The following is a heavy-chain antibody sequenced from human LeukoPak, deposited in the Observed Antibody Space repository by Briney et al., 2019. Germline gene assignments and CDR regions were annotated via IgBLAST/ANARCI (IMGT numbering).Heavy chain of an antibody. D-gene: IGHD3-22*01. CDR2: IKQDGSEK. V-gene: IGHV3-7*03. CDR1: GFTFSSYW. J-gene: IGHJ4*02. Sequence: GGSLRLSCAASGFTFSSYWMSWVRQAPGKGLEWVANIKQDGSEKYYVDSVKGRFTISRDNAKNSLYLQMNSLRAEDTAVYYYARDRSTYYYDSSGYYYDYWGQGTLVTVSS. CDR3: ARDRSTYYYDSSGYYYDY.